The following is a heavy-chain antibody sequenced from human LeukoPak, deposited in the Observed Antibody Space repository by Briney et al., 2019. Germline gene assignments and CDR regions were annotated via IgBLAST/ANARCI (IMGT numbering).Heavy chain of an antibody. V-gene: IGHV3-7*01. Sequence: GGSLRLSCAASGFTFSSYWMSWVRQAPGKGLEWVANIRQDGSEKYYVDSVKGRFTISRDNAKNSLYLQMNSLRAEDTAVYYCAREADCSGGSCYVDYWGQGTLVTVSS. CDR1: GFTFSSYW. CDR3: AREADCSGGSCYVDY. CDR2: IRQDGSEK. J-gene: IGHJ4*02. D-gene: IGHD2-15*01.